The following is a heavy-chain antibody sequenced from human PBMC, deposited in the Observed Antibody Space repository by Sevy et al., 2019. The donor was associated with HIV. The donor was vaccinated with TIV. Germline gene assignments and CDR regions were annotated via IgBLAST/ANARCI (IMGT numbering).Heavy chain of an antibody. V-gene: IGHV3-7*01. D-gene: IGHD6-13*01. CDR2: IKQDGSVK. Sequence: GALRLSCVASGFTLNSYWMSWVRQAPGKGLEWVANIKQDGSVKYYVDSVKGRFTISRDNARNLLYLQMNSLRVEDTALYYCVRAIAADGSFWGQGTLVTVSS. CDR3: VRAIAADGSF. CDR1: GFTLNSYW. J-gene: IGHJ4*02.